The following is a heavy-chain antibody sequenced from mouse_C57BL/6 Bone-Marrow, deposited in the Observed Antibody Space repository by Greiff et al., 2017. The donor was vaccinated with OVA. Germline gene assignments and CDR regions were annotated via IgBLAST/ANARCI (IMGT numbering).Heavy chain of an antibody. D-gene: IGHD1-1*01. V-gene: IGHV5-4*03. CDR3: AREGPYYYGSPYWYFDV. CDR2: ISDGGSYT. Sequence: EVMLVESGGGLVKPGGSLKLSCAASGFTFSSYAMSWVRQTPEKRLEWVATISDGGSYTYYPDKVKGRFTISRDNAKNNLYLQMNHLKSEDTAMYYCAREGPYYYGSPYWYFDVWGTGTTVTVSS. CDR1: GFTFSSYA. J-gene: IGHJ1*03.